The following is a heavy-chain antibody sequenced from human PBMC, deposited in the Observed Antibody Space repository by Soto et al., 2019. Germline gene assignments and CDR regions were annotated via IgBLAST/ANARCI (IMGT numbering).Heavy chain of an antibody. V-gene: IGHV1-3*05. D-gene: IGHD3-10*01. Sequence: QVQLVQSGAEEKKPGASVKVSCKASGYTFTSYAMHWVRQAPGQRLEWMGWINAGNGNTKYSQKFQGRVTITRDTSASTAYMELSSLRSEATAVYYCARGGGSYYYGSGSPFDYWGQGTLVTVSS. J-gene: IGHJ4*02. CDR2: INAGNGNT. CDR3: ARGGGSYYYGSGSPFDY. CDR1: GYTFTSYA.